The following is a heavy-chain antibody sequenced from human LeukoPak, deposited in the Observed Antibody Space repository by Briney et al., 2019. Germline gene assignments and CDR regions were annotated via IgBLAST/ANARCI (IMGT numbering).Heavy chain of an antibody. Sequence: GGTLRLSCAGSGFTFSSYGMYWVRQAPGKGLEWVGRIKSKSDGGTTDYTAPVKGRFTTSRDDSKNTLYLQMNSLKTEDTAVYYCIREEYAYDSLPGFDYWGQGTLVTVSS. CDR3: IREEYAYDSLPGFDY. J-gene: IGHJ4*02. CDR2: IKSKSDGGTT. V-gene: IGHV3-15*01. D-gene: IGHD3-16*01. CDR1: GFTFSSYG.